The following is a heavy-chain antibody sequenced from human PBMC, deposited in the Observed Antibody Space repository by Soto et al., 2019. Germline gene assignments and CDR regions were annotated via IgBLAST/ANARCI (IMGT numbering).Heavy chain of an antibody. CDR2: IIPIFGTA. CDR3: ARRHSGYYYGLDV. CDR1: GGTFSSYA. D-gene: IGHD2-21*01. Sequence: QVQLVQSGAEVKKPGSSVKVSCKASGGTFSSYAISWVRQAPGQGLEWMGGIIPIFGTANYAQKFQGRVTNTXDXSTTTADRELSSLRSEDTAVYYGARRHSGYYYGLDVWGQGTAVTVSS. V-gene: IGHV1-69*05. J-gene: IGHJ6*02.